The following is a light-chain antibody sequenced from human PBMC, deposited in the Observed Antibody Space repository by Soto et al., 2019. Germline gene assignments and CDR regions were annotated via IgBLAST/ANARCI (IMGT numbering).Light chain of an antibody. J-gene: IGKJ1*01. CDR2: GAT. CDR1: QSVSIH. V-gene: IGKV3-15*01. CDR3: RQYNNWPRT. Sequence: IVMTQSAATLSVSPGEIATLSCRASQSVSIHFAWYQQKPGQAPRLLIHGATTRVTGIPARFSGSGSGTEFTLTISSLQSEDFAVYYCRQYNNWPRTFGQGTKVDI.